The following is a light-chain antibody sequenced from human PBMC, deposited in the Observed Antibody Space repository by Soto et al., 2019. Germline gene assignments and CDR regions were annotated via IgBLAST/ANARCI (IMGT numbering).Light chain of an antibody. CDR1: QSINRW. V-gene: IGKV1-5*01. J-gene: IGKJ1*01. CDR3: QQYHRSPWT. Sequence: DIQMTQSPSTLSASVGDRVTITCRASQSINRWLAWYQQKPGKAPKLQIYDFSNLERGVPSRFSGRGSGPEFTLTITSLQPDDFATFFCQQYHRSPWTFGQGTQVEIK. CDR2: DFS.